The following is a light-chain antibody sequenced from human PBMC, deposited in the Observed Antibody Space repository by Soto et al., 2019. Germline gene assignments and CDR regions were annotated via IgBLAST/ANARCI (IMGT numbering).Light chain of an antibody. J-gene: IGKJ4*01. CDR2: AAS. V-gene: IGKV1-5*01. Sequence: DIQMTQSPSTLSGSVVDRVTITCRASQSISSWLAWYQQKPGKPPKLLIYAASSLQSGVPSRFSGSGSGTDFILTISSLEPEDSGVYYCQQRNDWVTFGGGTKVDIK. CDR3: QQRNDWVT. CDR1: QSISSW.